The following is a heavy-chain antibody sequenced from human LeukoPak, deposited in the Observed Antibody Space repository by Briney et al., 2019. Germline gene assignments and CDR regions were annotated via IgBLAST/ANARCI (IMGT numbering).Heavy chain of an antibody. CDR3: ARVHARRGYCSSTSCLDC. CDR1: GGSISSGGYY. Sequence: PSETLSLTCTVSGGSISSGGYYWSWIRQPPGKGLEWIGYIYHSGSTYYNPSLKSRVTISVDRSKNQFSLKLSSVTAADTAVYYCARVHARRGYCSSTSCLDCWGQGTLVTVSS. D-gene: IGHD2-2*01. V-gene: IGHV4-30-2*01. J-gene: IGHJ4*02. CDR2: IYHSGST.